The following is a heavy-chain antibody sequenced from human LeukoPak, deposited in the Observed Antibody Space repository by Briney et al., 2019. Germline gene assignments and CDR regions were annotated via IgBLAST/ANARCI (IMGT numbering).Heavy chain of an antibody. CDR3: AGVGYGDYVGAFDI. J-gene: IGHJ3*02. V-gene: IGHV3-30-3*01. CDR2: ISYDGSNK. D-gene: IGHD4-17*01. Sequence: PGGSLRLSCAASGFTFSSYAMHWVRQAPGKGLEWVAVISYDGSNKYYADSVKGRFTISRDNSKNTLYLQMNSLRAEDTAVYYCAGVGYGDYVGAFDIWGQGTVVTVSS. CDR1: GFTFSSYA.